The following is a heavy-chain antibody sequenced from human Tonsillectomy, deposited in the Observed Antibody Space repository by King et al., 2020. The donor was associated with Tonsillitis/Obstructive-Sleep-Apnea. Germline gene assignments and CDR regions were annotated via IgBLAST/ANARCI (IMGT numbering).Heavy chain of an antibody. CDR1: GFSLSTGGVG. CDR3: AHRLGYCTGGSCYSSWFDP. CDR2: IYWDGDK. Sequence: LTLQESGPTLVKPPQTLTLTCTFSGFSLSTGGVGVGWIRQPPGEALEWLALIYWDGDKRYTPSLKSRLTITKDTSKNQVVLTMTNMDPVDTATYYCAHRLGYCTGGSCYSSWFDPWGQGTLVTVSS. V-gene: IGHV2-5*02. J-gene: IGHJ5*02. D-gene: IGHD2-15*01.